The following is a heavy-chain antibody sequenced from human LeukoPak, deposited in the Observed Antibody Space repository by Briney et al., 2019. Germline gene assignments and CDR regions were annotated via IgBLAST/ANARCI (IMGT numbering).Heavy chain of an antibody. V-gene: IGHV1-46*01. CDR1: GYTFTNYY. J-gene: IGHJ5*02. CDR2: LNPSSGST. CDR3: ARDEATGWFDP. Sequence: ASVKVSYKASGYTFTNYYMHWVRQAPGQGLEWMGILNPSSGSTAYAQKFQGRVTMTRDTSTSTVYMELSSLRSEDTAVYYCARDEATGWFDPWGQGTLVIVFS. D-gene: IGHD5-24*01.